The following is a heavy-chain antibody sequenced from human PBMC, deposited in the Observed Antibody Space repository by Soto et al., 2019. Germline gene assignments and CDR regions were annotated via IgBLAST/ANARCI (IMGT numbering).Heavy chain of an antibody. Sequence: ASVKVSCKASGYTFTSYGISWVRQAPGQGLEWRGWLSAYNANTNYAKKLQGRVTMTTDTSTSTAYMELRSLRSHDTAVYYCAGDGFNGAYSYGSYYYGMDVWGQ. CDR2: LSAYNANT. CDR3: AGDGFNGAYSYGSYYYGMDV. CDR1: GYTFTSYG. D-gene: IGHD5-18*01. V-gene: IGHV1-18*01. J-gene: IGHJ6*02.